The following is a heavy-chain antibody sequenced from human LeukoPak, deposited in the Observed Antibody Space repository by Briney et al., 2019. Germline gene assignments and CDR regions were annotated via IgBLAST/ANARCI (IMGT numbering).Heavy chain of an antibody. CDR1: GFTFGDHA. CDR2: IRSKACGGTA. Sequence: GGSLRLSCTTSGFTFGDHAMSWVRQAPGKGLEWVGFIRSKACGGTAEYAASVKGRFTISRDDSKSIAYLQMNSLKTEDTAFYYCTRGPILLWIHDGMDVWGQGTTVTVSS. V-gene: IGHV3-49*04. D-gene: IGHD2/OR15-2a*01. J-gene: IGHJ6*02. CDR3: TRGPILLWIHDGMDV.